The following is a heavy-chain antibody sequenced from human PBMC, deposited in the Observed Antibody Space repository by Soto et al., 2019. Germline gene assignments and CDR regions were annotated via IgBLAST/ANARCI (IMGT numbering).Heavy chain of an antibody. CDR3: VRDHGARLSGS. V-gene: IGHV1-69*13. CDR1: GGTFSSYR. D-gene: IGHD6-25*01. Sequence: ASVKVSCKASGGTFSSYRINWVRQAPGQGPEWVGGIVPIYRTADYAQKFQGRVTITADESARTSYMELRSLKSQDTAVYYCVRDHGARLSGSWGQGTLVTVSS. CDR2: IVPIYRTA. J-gene: IGHJ4*02.